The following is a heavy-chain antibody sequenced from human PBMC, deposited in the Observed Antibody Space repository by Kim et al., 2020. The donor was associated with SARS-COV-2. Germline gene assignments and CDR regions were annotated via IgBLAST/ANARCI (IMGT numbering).Heavy chain of an antibody. J-gene: IGHJ4*02. CDR2: ISYSGNS. V-gene: IGHV4-31*03. D-gene: IGHD2-2*01. Sequence: SETLSRTCSVSGGSIRSGGKFWTWIRQHPAKGLECIGYISYSGNSHYSPSLRSRVSISLQTSENQFSLELTSVTAADTAVYYCARGQPLDYWGQGILVTVSS. CDR1: GGSIRSGGKF. CDR3: ARGQPLDY.